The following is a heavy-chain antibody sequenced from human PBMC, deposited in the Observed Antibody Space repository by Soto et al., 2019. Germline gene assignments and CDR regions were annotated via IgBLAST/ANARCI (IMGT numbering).Heavy chain of an antibody. CDR1: GFTFGSHS. CDR3: ARIMLVEWVFMNIDLYRMDV. V-gene: IGHV3-48*02. J-gene: IGHJ6*02. D-gene: IGHD1-26*01. CDR2: ISSNSGTI. Sequence: EVQLVESGGTLVKPGGSLRLSCEASGFTFGSHSMNWVRQAPGKGLEWISYISSNSGTIHYPDSVEGRFTISRDNAKNSLYLQMTGLRNEDTAVYYCARIMLVEWVFMNIDLYRMDVWGQGTTVTVSS.